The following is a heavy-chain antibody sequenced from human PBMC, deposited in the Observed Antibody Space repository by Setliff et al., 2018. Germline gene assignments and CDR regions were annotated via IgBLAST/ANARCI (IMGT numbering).Heavy chain of an antibody. D-gene: IGHD3-16*01. CDR3: ARQGGNYYFQY. Sequence: SVKVSCKASGATFSSYGISWVRQAPGQGLEWMGGTIPMFGTTEYAQKFQGRVTLTRDTSASTAYVELSSLTSEDMAVYYCARQGGNYYFQYWGQGTLVTVSS. CDR1: GATFSSYG. J-gene: IGHJ4*02. CDR2: TIPMFGTT. V-gene: IGHV1-69*05.